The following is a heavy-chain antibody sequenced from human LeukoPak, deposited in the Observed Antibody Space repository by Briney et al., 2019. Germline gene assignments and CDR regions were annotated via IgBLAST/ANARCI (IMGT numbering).Heavy chain of an antibody. D-gene: IGHD5-18*01. J-gene: IGHJ4*02. Sequence: SETLSPTCAVYGGSFSGYYWSWIRQPPGKGLEWIGEINDSESANYNPSLKSRFTISVDTSKNQFSLKLSSVTAADTAVYYCARVPVNTRGYSYGYADYWGQGNLVTVSS. V-gene: IGHV4-34*01. CDR1: GGSFSGYY. CDR3: ARVPVNTRGYSYGYADY. CDR2: INDSESA.